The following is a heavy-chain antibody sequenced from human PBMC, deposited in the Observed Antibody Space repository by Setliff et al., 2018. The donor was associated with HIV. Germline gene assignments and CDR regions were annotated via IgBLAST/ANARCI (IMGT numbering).Heavy chain of an antibody. J-gene: IGHJ4*02. V-gene: IGHV4-38-2*01. CDR2: IYHSGST. CDR1: GYSISSGYY. Sequence: SETLSLTCAVSGYSISSGYYWGWIRQPPGKGLEWTGTIYHSGSTYYNPSLKSRVTISVDTSKNQFSLKLSSVTAADTAVYYCARRWSYYYDLFDYWGQGTLVTV. D-gene: IGHD3-22*01. CDR3: ARRWSYYYDLFDY.